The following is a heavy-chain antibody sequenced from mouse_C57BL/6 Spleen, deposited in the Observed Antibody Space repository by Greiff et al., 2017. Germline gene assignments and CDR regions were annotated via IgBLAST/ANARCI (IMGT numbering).Heavy chain of an antibody. CDR3: ARTFAYGSPYWYLDV. J-gene: IGHJ1*03. Sequence: QVQLQQPGAELVLPGASVTLSCKASGYTFTSYWMHWVQQTPGQGLEWIGEIDPSDSYTNYNQKFNGESTLTVDKSSSTAYMQLSSLTSEDAAVYYGARTFAYGSPYWYLDVWGTGTTVTVSS. V-gene: IGHV1-69*01. D-gene: IGHD1-1*01. CDR1: GYTFTSYW. CDR2: IDPSDSYT.